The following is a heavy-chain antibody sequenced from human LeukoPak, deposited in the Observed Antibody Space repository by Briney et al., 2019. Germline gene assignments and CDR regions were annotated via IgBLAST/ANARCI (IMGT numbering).Heavy chain of an antibody. Sequence: SVKVSCKASGGTFSSYAISWVRQAPGQGLEWMGGIIPIFGTANYARKFQGRVTITADKSTSTAYMELSSLRSEDTAVYYCARGSSWSPNYWYFDLWGRGTLVTVSS. V-gene: IGHV1-69*06. CDR2: IIPIFGTA. CDR1: GGTFSSYA. D-gene: IGHD6-13*01. CDR3: ARGSSWSPNYWYFDL. J-gene: IGHJ2*01.